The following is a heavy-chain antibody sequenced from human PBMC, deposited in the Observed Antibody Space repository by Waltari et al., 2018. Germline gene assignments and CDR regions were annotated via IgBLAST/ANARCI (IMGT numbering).Heavy chain of an antibody. V-gene: IGHV3-23*01. CDR3: AKDRTGSKFDP. CDR2: IGGGGGST. Sequence: EVQLLESGGGLVQPGGSLRLSCAASGFAFSSYAMSWVRQAPGKGLEWGSAIGGGGGSTYYADSVKGRFTISRDNSKNTLYLQMNSLRAEDTAVYYCAKDRTGSKFDPWGQGTLVTVSS. J-gene: IGHJ5*02. D-gene: IGHD3-10*01. CDR1: GFAFSSYA.